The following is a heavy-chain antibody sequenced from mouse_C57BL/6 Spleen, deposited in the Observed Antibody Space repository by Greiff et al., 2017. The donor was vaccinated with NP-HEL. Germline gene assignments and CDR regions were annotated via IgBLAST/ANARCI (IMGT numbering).Heavy chain of an antibody. D-gene: IGHD1-1*01. J-gene: IGHJ2*01. CDR2: INPNNGGT. CDR3: ARRGTTVVGYFDY. V-gene: IGHV1-26*01. Sequence: EVQLQQSGPELVKPGASVKISRKASGYTFTDYYMNWVKQSHGKSLEWIGDINPNNGGTSYNQKFKGKATLTVDKSSSTAYMELRSLTSEDSAVYYCARRGTTVVGYFDYWGQGTTLTVSS. CDR1: GYTFTDYY.